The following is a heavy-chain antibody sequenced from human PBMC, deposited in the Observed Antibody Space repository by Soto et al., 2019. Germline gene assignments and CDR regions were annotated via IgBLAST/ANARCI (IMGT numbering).Heavy chain of an antibody. Sequence: GASVKVSCKASECTFTKYALHWVRQAPGHRLEWMGWINAGNGDTKYSQNFQGRVTITRDTSANISYMELSSLRSEDTAVYFCARNRCSSTSCYGLIFYYYGQDVWGQGTTVTVSS. CDR3: ARNRCSSTSCYGLIFYYYGQDV. D-gene: IGHD2-2*01. V-gene: IGHV1-3*01. CDR2: INAGNGDT. J-gene: IGHJ6*02. CDR1: ECTFTKYA.